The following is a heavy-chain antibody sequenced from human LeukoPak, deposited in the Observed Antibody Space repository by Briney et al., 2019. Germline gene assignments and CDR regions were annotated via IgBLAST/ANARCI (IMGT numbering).Heavy chain of an antibody. CDR3: ARGRMYYDSSGYYYSEYNWFDP. V-gene: IGHV4-34*01. CDR1: GGSFSGYY. J-gene: IGHJ5*02. CDR2: INHSGST. D-gene: IGHD3-22*01. Sequence: SETLSLTCAVYGGSFSGYYWSWMRQPPGKGLEWIGEINHSGSTNYNPSLKSRVTISVDTSKNQFSLKLSSVTAVDTAVYYCARGRMYYDSSGYYYSEYNWFDPWGQGTLVTASS.